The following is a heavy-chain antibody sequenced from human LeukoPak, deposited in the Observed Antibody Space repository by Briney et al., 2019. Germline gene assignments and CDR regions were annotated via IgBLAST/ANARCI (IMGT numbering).Heavy chain of an antibody. V-gene: IGHV4-34*01. CDR2: INHSGST. CDR3: ARLTGYSSESWFDP. Sequence: PSETLSLTCAVYDGSFSGYYWSWIRQPPGKGLEWIGEINHSGSTNYNPSLKSRVTISLDTSKNQFSLKLRSVTAADTAVYYCARLTGYSSESWFDPWGQGTLVTVSS. J-gene: IGHJ5*02. CDR1: DGSFSGYY. D-gene: IGHD3-9*01.